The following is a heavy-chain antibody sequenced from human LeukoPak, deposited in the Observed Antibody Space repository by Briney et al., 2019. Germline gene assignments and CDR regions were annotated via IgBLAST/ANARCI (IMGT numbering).Heavy chain of an antibody. D-gene: IGHD5-18*01. CDR1: GGSISSSSYY. CDR2: IYYGGST. V-gene: IGHV4-39*07. CDR3: ARVGLQLWPYYYYYYMDV. Sequence: PSETLSLTCTVSGGSISSSSYYWGRIRQPPGKGLEWIGSIYYGGSTYYNPSLKSRVTISVDTSKNQFSLKLSSVTAADTAVYYCARVGLQLWPYYYYYYMDVWGKGTTVTVSS. J-gene: IGHJ6*03.